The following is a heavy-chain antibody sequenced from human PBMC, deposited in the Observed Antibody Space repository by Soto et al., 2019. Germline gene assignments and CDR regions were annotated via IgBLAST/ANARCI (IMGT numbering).Heavy chain of an antibody. CDR3: ARGSGNIVATIREEYFDY. V-gene: IGHV4-39*01. Sequence: SETLSLTCTVSGGSISSSSYYWGWIRQPPGKGLEWIGSIYYSGSTYYNPSLKSRVTISVDTSKNQFSLKLSSVTAADTAVYYCARGSGNIVATIREEYFDYWGQGTLVTVSS. CDR2: IYYSGST. D-gene: IGHD5-12*01. J-gene: IGHJ4*02. CDR1: GGSISSSSYY.